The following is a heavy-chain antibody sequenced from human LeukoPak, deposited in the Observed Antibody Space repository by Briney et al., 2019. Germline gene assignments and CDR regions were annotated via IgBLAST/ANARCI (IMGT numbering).Heavy chain of an antibody. V-gene: IGHV3-7*01. CDR2: IKQDGSEK. CDR3: ARSVVPAASFDY. Sequence: PGGSLRLSCAASGFTFSSYWMSWVRQAPGKGLEWVANIKQDGSEKYYVDSVKGRFTISRDNAKNSLYLQMNSLRAEDTVVYYCARSVVPAASFDYWGQGTLVTVPS. J-gene: IGHJ4*02. D-gene: IGHD2-2*01. CDR1: GFTFSSYW.